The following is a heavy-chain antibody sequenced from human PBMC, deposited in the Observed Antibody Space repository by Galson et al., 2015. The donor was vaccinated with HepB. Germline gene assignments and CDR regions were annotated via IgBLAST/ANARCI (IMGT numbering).Heavy chain of an antibody. CDR2: ISYDGSNK. Sequence: SLRLSCAASGFTFSSYAMHWVRQAPGKGLEWVAVISYDGSNKYYADSVKGRFTISRDNSKNTLYLQMNSLRAEDTAVYYCARDQPDGSAFDIWGQGTMVTVSS. CDR1: GFTFSSYA. D-gene: IGHD1-14*01. V-gene: IGHV3-30-3*01. CDR3: ARDQPDGSAFDI. J-gene: IGHJ3*02.